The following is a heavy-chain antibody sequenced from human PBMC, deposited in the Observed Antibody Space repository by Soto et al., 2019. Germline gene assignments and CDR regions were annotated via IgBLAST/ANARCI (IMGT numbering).Heavy chain of an antibody. D-gene: IGHD3-10*01. V-gene: IGHV4-31*03. J-gene: IGHJ6*02. Sequence: SETLSLTCTVSGGSISSGGYYWSWIRQHPGKGLEWIGYIYYSGSTYYNPSLKSRVTISVDTSKNQFSLKLSSVTAADTAVYYCARDGGTMRGYGSGSYYRGYYGMDVWGQGTTVTVSS. CDR3: ARDGGTMRGYGSGSYYRGYYGMDV. CDR1: GGSISSGGYY. CDR2: IYYSGST.